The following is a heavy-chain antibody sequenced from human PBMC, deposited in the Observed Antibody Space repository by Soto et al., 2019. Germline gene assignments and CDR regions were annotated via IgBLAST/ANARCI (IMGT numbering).Heavy chain of an antibody. D-gene: IGHD4-17*01. CDR1: GYTFTGYY. CDR2: INPNSGGT. CDR3: ARDWTTVTTLDY. J-gene: IGHJ4*02. V-gene: IGHV1-2*02. Sequence: ASVKVSCKASGYTFTGYYMHWVRQAPGQGLEWMGWINPNSGGTNYAQKFRGRVTMTRDTSISTAYMELSRLRSDDTAVYYCARDWTTVTTLDYWGQGTLVTVSS.